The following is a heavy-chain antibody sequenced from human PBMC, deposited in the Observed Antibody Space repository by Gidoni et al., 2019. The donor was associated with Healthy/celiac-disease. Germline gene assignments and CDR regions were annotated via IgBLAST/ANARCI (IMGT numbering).Heavy chain of an antibody. CDR2: ISGSGGST. D-gene: IGHD3-10*01. V-gene: IGHV3-23*01. J-gene: IGHJ6*02. CDR3: AKNAGFGELLRGFYGMDV. Sequence: EVQLLESGGGLVQPGGSLRLSCAASGFTFSSYAMSWVRQAPGKGLEWVSVISGSGGSTYYADSVKGRFTISRDNSKNTLYLQMNSLRAEDTAVYYCAKNAGFGELLRGFYGMDVWGQGTTVTVSS. CDR1: GFTFSSYA.